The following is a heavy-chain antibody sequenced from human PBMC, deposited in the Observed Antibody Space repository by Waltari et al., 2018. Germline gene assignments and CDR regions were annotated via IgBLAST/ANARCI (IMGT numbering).Heavy chain of an antibody. Sequence: QVQLVQSGAEVKKPGASVKVSCKASGYTFTSYGISWVRQAPGQGLEWMGWISADNGNTNYAQKLQGRVTMTTDTSTSTAYMELRSLRSDDTAVYYCARSYDPTVTNPDFDYWGQGTLVTVSS. J-gene: IGHJ4*02. CDR3: ARSYDPTVTNPDFDY. CDR1: GYTFTSYG. CDR2: ISADNGNT. V-gene: IGHV1-18*01. D-gene: IGHD4-17*01.